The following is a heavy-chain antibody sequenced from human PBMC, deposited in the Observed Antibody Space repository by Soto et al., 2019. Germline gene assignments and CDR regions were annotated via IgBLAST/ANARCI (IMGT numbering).Heavy chain of an antibody. D-gene: IGHD3-10*01. CDR3: TTQGFGGLHGLVDV. Sequence: SETLSLTCTVSGGSIRSINYHFSNHYCSWIRLSPGKGLEWIGYISNIGFTRYNPSLKSRVSISVDTSKNQFSLKLTSVTAADTAVYYCTTQGFGGLHGLVDVWGQGTTVTVSS. CDR2: ISNIGFT. J-gene: IGHJ6*02. CDR1: GGSIRSINYHFSNHY. V-gene: IGHV4-59*08.